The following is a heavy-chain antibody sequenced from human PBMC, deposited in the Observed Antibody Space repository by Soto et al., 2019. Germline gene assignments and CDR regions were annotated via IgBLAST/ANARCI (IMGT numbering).Heavy chain of an antibody. J-gene: IGHJ4*02. CDR1: GFTFTSYA. CDR2: ISGSGSNT. D-gene: IGHD1-26*01. CDR3: ARDRASFDY. V-gene: IGHV3-23*01. Sequence: GGSLRLSCAASGFTFTSYAMSWVRLTPGKGLEWVSAISGSGSNTFYADSVRGRLTISGDNSKNTVFLQMNNLRAEDTAVYCCARDRASFDYWGQGSRVTVSS.